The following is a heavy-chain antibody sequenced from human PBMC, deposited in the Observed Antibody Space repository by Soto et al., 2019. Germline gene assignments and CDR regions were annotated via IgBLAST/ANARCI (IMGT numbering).Heavy chain of an antibody. CDR1: GFTFSSYA. V-gene: IGHV3-23*01. J-gene: IGHJ4*02. CDR2: ISGSGGST. Sequence: PGGSLRLSCAASGFTFSSYAMSWVRQAPGKGLEWVSAISGSGGSTYYADSVKGRFTISRDNSKNTLYLQMNSLRAEDTAVYYCAKDWEGYSYGHGSFDYWGQGTLVTVSS. D-gene: IGHD5-18*01. CDR3: AKDWEGYSYGHGSFDY.